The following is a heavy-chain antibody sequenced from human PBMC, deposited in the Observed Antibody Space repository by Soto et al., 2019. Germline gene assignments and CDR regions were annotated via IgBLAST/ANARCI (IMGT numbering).Heavy chain of an antibody. Sequence: QVQLVQSGAEVKKPGASVKVSCKASGYTFTSYGISWGRQAPGQGLEWMGWISAYNGNTKYAKTLPGRVTMTTDKSTSTAYMELRSMRSDDTAVDYCARGAAIGMNDYWGQGTLVTVSS. CDR2: ISAYNGNT. CDR3: ARGAAIGMNDY. CDR1: GYTFTSYG. J-gene: IGHJ4*02. D-gene: IGHD1-20*01. V-gene: IGHV1-18*01.